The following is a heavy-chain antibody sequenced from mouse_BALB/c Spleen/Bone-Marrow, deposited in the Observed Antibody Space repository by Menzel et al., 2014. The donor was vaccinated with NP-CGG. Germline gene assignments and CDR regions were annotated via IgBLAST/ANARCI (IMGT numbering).Heavy chain of an antibody. V-gene: IGHV1-74*01. D-gene: IGHD2-1*01. J-gene: IGHJ3*01. CDR1: GYSFTNYW. CDR2: IHPSDSET. Sequence: VKLMESGAELVRPGASVKLSCKASGYSFTNYWMNWVKPRPGQGLEWIGMIHPSDSETRLNQKFKDKATLTVDKSSSTAYMQLSSPTSEDSAVYYCARFGNYEGFAYWGQGTLVTVSA. CDR3: ARFGNYEGFAY.